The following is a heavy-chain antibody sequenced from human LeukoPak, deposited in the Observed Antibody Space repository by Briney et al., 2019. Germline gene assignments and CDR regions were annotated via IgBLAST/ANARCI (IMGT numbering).Heavy chain of an antibody. Sequence: GGSLRLSCAVSGFTVSRDYVSWVRQAPGKGLECVSAISSGGSTHYADSVKGRFTISRDDSENTLYLQMSSLRAEDTAVYYCAMNWNCDYWGQGTLVTVSS. D-gene: IGHD1-1*01. CDR3: AMNWNCDY. J-gene: IGHJ4*02. V-gene: IGHV3-66*01. CDR2: ISSGGST. CDR1: GFTVSRDY.